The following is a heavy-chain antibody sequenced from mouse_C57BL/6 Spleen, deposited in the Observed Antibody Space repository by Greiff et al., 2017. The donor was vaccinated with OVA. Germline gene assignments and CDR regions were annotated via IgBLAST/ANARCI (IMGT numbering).Heavy chain of an antibody. Sequence: LVESGAELARPGASVKLSCKASGYTFTSYGISWVKQRTGQGLEWIGEIYPRSGNTYYNEKFKGKATLTADISSSTAYMELRSLTSEDSAVYFCGSYYGISYVAWFAYWGQGTLVTVSA. V-gene: IGHV1-81*01. J-gene: IGHJ3*01. CDR1: GYTFTSYG. CDR3: GSYYGISYVAWFAY. D-gene: IGHD1-1*01. CDR2: IYPRSGNT.